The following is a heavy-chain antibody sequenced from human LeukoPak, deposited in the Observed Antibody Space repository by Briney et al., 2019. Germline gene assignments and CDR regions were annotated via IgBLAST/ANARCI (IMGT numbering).Heavy chain of an antibody. D-gene: IGHD2-21*01. J-gene: IGHJ4*02. CDR2: IKGRTDGATT. CDR1: GFTFSNAW. Sequence: KPGGSLRLSCAASGFTFSNAWMSWLRQAPGKGLEWVARIKGRTDGATTDYAAPVKGRFTISRDDPESTLYLQMNSLKTEDTAVYYCAAGLSKSDHDYWGQGTLVTVSS. CDR3: AAGLSKSDHDY. V-gene: IGHV3-15*01.